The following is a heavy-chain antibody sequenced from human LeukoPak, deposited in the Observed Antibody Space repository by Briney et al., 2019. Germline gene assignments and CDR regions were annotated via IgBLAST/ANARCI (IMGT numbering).Heavy chain of an antibody. CDR3: ASSSGYKIDY. CDR2: IYHGGST. CDR1: GYSISSGYY. Sequence: PSETLSLTCTVSGYSISSGYYWGWIRQPPGKGLEWIGSIYHGGSTYYNPSLKSRVTISVDTSKNQFSLKLSSVTAADTAVYYCASSSGYKIDYWGQGTLVTVSS. D-gene: IGHD3-22*01. V-gene: IGHV4-38-2*02. J-gene: IGHJ4*02.